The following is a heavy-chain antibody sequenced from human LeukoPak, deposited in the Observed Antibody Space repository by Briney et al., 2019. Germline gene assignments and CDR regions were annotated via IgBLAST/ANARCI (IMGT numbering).Heavy chain of an antibody. CDR3: ARGAYCGGDCPNWFDP. D-gene: IGHD2-21*02. CDR1: GGSISSGDYS. J-gene: IGHJ5*02. V-gene: IGHV4-30-2*01. CDR2: IYRSGST. Sequence: SETLSLTCAVSGGSISSGDYSWNWIRQPPGKGLEWLGFIYRSGSTYYNPSLQSRVIVSIDRSKNHFSLKLSSVTAADTAVYYCARGAYCGGDCPNWFDPWGQGTLVTVSS.